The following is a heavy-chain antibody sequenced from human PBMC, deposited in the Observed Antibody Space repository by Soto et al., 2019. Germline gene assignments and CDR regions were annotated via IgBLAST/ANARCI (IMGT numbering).Heavy chain of an antibody. CDR1: GGTFSSYT. Sequence: QVQLVQSGAEVKKPGSSVKVSCKASGGTFSSYTISWVRQAPGQGLEWMGRIIPILGIANYAQKFQGRVTITADKSTSTAYMELSSLRSEDTAVYYCARATAMVISYFDYWGQGTLVTVSS. CDR3: ARATAMVISYFDY. D-gene: IGHD5-18*01. V-gene: IGHV1-69*02. J-gene: IGHJ4*02. CDR2: IIPILGIA.